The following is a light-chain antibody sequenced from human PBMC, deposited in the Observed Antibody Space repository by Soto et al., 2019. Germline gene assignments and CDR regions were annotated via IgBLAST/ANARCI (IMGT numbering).Light chain of an antibody. Sequence: QSALTQPASVSGSPGQSITISCTVTSSDVGGYNYVSWYQQHPGKAPKLMIYDVSNRPSGVSNRFSGSKSGNTASMTISGHQAEDEADYYCSSYTSSSTQVFGGGTKLTVL. CDR2: DVS. CDR1: SSDVGGYNY. CDR3: SSYTSSSTQV. V-gene: IGLV2-14*01. J-gene: IGLJ3*02.